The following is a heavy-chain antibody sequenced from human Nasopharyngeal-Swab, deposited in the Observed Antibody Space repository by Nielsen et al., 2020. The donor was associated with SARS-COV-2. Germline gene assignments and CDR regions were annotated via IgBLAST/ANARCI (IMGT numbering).Heavy chain of an antibody. V-gene: IGHV3-30*03. Sequence: GGSLRLSCAASGFTFSSYGMHWVRQAPGKGLEWVAVISYDGSNKYYADSVKGRFTISRDNSKNTLYLQMNSLRAGDTAVYYCAREADEGLAYFDYWGQGTLVTVSS. CDR1: GFTFSSYG. CDR3: AREADEGLAYFDY. CDR2: ISYDGSNK. D-gene: IGHD3-16*01. J-gene: IGHJ4*02.